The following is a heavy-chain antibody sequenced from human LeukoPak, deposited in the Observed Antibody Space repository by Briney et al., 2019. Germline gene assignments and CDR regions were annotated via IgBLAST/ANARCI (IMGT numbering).Heavy chain of an antibody. V-gene: IGHV3-64*02. D-gene: IGHD5-12*01. CDR2: ISTNGSRT. CDR3: ARDSFYTGYDRGFGY. Sequence: GGSLRPSCTASGFTLSNFAMHWVRQSPDKGLQYVSAISTNGSRTFYADSVKGRFIISRDNSKNTLYLQMGSLRGEDTAVYYCARDSFYTGYDRGFGYWGQGTLVTVSS. CDR1: GFTLSNFA. J-gene: IGHJ4*02.